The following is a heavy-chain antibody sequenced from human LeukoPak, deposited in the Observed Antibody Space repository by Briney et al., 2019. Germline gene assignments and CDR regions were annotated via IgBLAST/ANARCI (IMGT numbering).Heavy chain of an antibody. Sequence: ASVTVSCKASGYTFTGYYMHWVRQVPGQGLERMGRINPNSGGTNYAQKFQDRVTMTRDTSISTAYMELNRLTSDDTAVYYCSASFSGYDRLFDYWGQGTLVTVSS. CDR3: SASFSGYDRLFDY. CDR2: INPNSGGT. D-gene: IGHD5-12*01. J-gene: IGHJ4*02. CDR1: GYTFTGYY. V-gene: IGHV1-2*06.